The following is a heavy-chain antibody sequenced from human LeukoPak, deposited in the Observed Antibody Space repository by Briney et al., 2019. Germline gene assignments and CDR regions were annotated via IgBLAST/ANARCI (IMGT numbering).Heavy chain of an antibody. Sequence: ASVKVSCKASGYTFTSYYMHWVRQAPGQGLEWMGIINPSGGSTSYAQKFQGRVTMTRDTSTSTVYMELSSLRSEDTAVYYCARGLGRSSSTSWSELYYFDHWGQGTLVTVSS. CDR2: INPSGGST. CDR1: GYTFTSYY. CDR3: ARGLGRSSSTSWSELYYFDH. J-gene: IGHJ4*02. V-gene: IGHV1-46*01. D-gene: IGHD2-2*01.